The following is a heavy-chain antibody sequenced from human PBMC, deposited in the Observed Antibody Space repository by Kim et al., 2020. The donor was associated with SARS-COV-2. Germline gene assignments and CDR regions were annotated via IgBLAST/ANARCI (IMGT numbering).Heavy chain of an antibody. J-gene: IGHJ4*02. CDR3: ARRTVRGVISIKQGFDY. V-gene: IGHV4-34*01. CDR1: GGSFSGYY. CDR2: INHSGST. Sequence: SETLSLTCAVYGGSFSGYYWSWIRQPPGKGLEWIGEINHSGSTNYNPSLKSRVTISVDTSKNQFSLKLSSVTAADTAVYYCARRTVRGVISIKQGFDYWGQGTLVTVSS. D-gene: IGHD3-10*01.